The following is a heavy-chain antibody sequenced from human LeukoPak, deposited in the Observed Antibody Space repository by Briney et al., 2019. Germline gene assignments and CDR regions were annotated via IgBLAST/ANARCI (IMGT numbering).Heavy chain of an antibody. CDR1: GFTFSSYE. CDR2: ISSSGSTI. Sequence: GSLRLSCAASGFTFSSYEMNWVRHAPGKGLEWVSYISSSGSTIYYADSVKGRFTISRDNAKNSLYLQMNSLRAEDTAVYYCARESRSSGWDYFDYWGQGTPVTVSS. CDR3: ARESRSSGWDYFDY. V-gene: IGHV3-48*03. J-gene: IGHJ4*02. D-gene: IGHD6-19*01.